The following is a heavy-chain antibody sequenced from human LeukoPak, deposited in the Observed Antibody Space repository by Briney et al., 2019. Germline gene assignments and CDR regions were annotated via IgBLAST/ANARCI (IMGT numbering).Heavy chain of an antibody. J-gene: IGHJ6*03. CDR1: GFTFSSYA. Sequence: GGSLRLSCAASGFTFSSYAMSWVRQAPGKGLEWVSAISGSGGSTYYADSVKGRFTISRDNSKNTLYLQMNSLRAEDTAVYYCAKSAGDYGDYVGYYYYYMDVWGKGTTVTVSS. V-gene: IGHV3-23*01. CDR2: ISGSGGST. D-gene: IGHD4-17*01. CDR3: AKSAGDYGDYVGYYYYYMDV.